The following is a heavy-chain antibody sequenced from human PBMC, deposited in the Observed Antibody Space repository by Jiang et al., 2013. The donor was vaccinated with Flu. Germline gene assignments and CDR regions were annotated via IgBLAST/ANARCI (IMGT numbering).Heavy chain of an antibody. D-gene: IGHD3-3*01. V-gene: IGHV1-2*02. CDR3: ARRPIFGVVIIPDWYFDL. CDR1: GYTFTGYY. Sequence: SVKVSCKASGYTFTGYYMHWVRQAPGQGLEWMGWINPNSGGTNYAQKFQGRVTMTRDTSISTAYMELSRLRSDDTAVYYCARRPIFGVVIIPDWYFDLWGRGTLVTVSS. CDR2: INPNSGGT. J-gene: IGHJ2*01.